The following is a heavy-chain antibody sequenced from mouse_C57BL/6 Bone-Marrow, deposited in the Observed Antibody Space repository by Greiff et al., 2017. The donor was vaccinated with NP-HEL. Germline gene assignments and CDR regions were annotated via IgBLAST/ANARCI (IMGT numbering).Heavy chain of an antibody. CDR2: IRSKSNNYAT. V-gene: IGHV10-1*01. J-gene: IGHJ4*01. D-gene: IGHD2-4*01. CDR1: GFSFNTYA. Sequence: EVQVVESGGGLVQPKGSLKLSCAASGFSFNTYAMNWVRQAPGKGLEWVARIRSKSNNYATYYADSVKDRFTISRDDSESMLYLQMNNLKTEDTAMYYCVRHRIYYDYDDYAMDYWGQGTSVTVSS. CDR3: VRHRIYYDYDDYAMDY.